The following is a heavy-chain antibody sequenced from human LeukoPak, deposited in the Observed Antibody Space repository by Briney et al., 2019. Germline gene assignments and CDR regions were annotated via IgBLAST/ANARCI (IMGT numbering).Heavy chain of an antibody. V-gene: IGHV3-30-3*01. CDR1: GFTFSSYA. CDR2: ISYDGSNK. Sequence: GGSLRLSCAAPGFTFSSYAMHWVRQAPGKGLEWVAVISYDGSNKYYADSVKGRFTISRDNSKNTLYLQMNSLRAEDTAVYYCAKGAGSGSYIDYWGQGTLVTVSS. D-gene: IGHD3-10*01. J-gene: IGHJ4*02. CDR3: AKGAGSGSYIDY.